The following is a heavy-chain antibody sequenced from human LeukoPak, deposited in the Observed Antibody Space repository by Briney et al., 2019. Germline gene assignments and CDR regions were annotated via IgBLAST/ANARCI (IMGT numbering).Heavy chain of an antibody. J-gene: IGHJ4*02. D-gene: IGHD3-10*01. CDR3: ARVDGSGPNAPHDF. CDR1: GYTFTGYY. V-gene: IGHV1-2*06. Sequence: ASVKVSCKASGYTFTGYYMHWVRQAPGQGLEWMGRINPNSGGTNYAQKFQGRVTITRDTPATTTYMELISLRSEDTAVYYCARVDGSGPNAPHDFWGQGSLVTVSS. CDR2: INPNSGGT.